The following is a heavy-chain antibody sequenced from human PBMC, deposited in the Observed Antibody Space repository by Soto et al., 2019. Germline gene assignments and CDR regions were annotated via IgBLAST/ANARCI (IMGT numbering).Heavy chain of an antibody. D-gene: IGHD3-22*01. CDR2: IRSKAYGGTT. Sequence: GGSLRLSCTASGFTFGDYAMSWFRQAPGKGLEWVGFIRSKAYGGTTEYAASVKGRFTISRDDSKSIAYLQMNSLKTEDTAVYYCTRDRGPYYYDSSGYSFDYWGQGTLVTVSS. CDR3: TRDRGPYYYDSSGYSFDY. J-gene: IGHJ4*02. CDR1: GFTFGDYA. V-gene: IGHV3-49*03.